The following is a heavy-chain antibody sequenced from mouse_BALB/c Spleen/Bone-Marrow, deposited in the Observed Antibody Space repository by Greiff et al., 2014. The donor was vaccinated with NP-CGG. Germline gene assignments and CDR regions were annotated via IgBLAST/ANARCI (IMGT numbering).Heavy chain of an antibody. D-gene: IGHD2-4*01. J-gene: IGHJ3*01. CDR2: IDPANGNT. V-gene: IGHV14-3*02. Sequence: QLQQSGAELVKPGASVKLSCTASGFNIKDTYMHWVKQRPEQGLEWIGRIDPANGNTKYDPKFQGKATITADTSSNTAYLQLSSLTSEDTAVYYCAMITTGAWFAYWGQGTLVTVSA. CDR3: AMITTGAWFAY. CDR1: GFNIKDTY.